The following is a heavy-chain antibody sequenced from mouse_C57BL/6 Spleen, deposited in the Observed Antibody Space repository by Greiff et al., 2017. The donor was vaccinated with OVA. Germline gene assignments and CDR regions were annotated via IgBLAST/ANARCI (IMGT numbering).Heavy chain of an antibody. Sequence: VQLQHSGPELVKPGASVKISCKASGYSFTGYYMNWVKQSPEKSLEWIGEINPSTGGTTYNQKFKAKATLTVDKSSSTAYMQLKSLTSEDSAVYYCARLTTEGVGDFDYWGQGTTLTVSS. V-gene: IGHV1-42*01. J-gene: IGHJ2*01. CDR1: GYSFTGYY. D-gene: IGHD2-12*01. CDR2: INPSTGGT. CDR3: ARLTTEGVGDFDY.